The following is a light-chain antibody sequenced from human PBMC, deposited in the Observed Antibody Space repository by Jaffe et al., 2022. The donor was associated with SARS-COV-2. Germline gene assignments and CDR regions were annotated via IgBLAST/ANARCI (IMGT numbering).Light chain of an antibody. CDR1: SSDIGDYTY. J-gene: IGLJ1*01. CDR3: SSYSSISTLV. CDR2: DVS. Sequence: QSALTQPASVSGSPGQSITISCSGTSSDIGDYTYVSWYQQHPGEAPKLIILDVSDRPSGIFTRFSGSKSGNTASLTISGLQAEDEADYYCSSYSSISTLVFGTGTKVTVL. V-gene: IGLV2-14*01.